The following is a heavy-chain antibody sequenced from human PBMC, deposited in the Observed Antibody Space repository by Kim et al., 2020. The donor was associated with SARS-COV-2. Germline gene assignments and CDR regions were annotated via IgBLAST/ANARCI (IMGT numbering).Heavy chain of an antibody. J-gene: IGHJ6*02. Sequence: NCNPALKSRVTISVDTSKNQFSLKLSAVTAADTAVYYCARGWELLGGMDVWGQGTTVTVSS. CDR3: ARGWELLGGMDV. D-gene: IGHD1-26*01. V-gene: IGHV4-59*09.